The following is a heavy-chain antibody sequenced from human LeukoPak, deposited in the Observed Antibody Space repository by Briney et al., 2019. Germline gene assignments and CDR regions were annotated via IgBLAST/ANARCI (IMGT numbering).Heavy chain of an antibody. Sequence: ASVKVSCKASGYTFTSYDINWVRQATGQGLEWMGWMNPNSGNTGYAQKFQGRVTMTRNTSISTAYMELSSLRSEDTAVYYCARGRRGSSRRNYYYYYMDVWGKGTTVTVSS. CDR1: GYTFTSYD. V-gene: IGHV1-8*01. D-gene: IGHD6-13*01. CDR2: MNPNSGNT. J-gene: IGHJ6*03. CDR3: ARGRRGSSRRNYYYYYMDV.